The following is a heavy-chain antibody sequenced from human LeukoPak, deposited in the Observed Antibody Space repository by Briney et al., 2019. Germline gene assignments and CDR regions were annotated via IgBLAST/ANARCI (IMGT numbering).Heavy chain of an antibody. V-gene: IGHV3-30*18. CDR3: AKDKGNRYFDY. Sequence: GGSLRLSCATSGFTFTIAGMHWVRQVPGKGLEWVAVISSDGRNIYYADSVKGRFIISRDTSRNILFLQMNGLRADDTAIYYCAKDKGNRYFDYWGQGTLVTISS. CDR2: ISSDGRNI. CDR1: GFTFTIAG. J-gene: IGHJ4*02. D-gene: IGHD3-16*02.